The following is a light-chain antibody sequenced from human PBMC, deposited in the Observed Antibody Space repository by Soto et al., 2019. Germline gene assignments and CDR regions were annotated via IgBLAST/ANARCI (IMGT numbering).Light chain of an antibody. CDR3: QAWDSSTYVA. J-gene: IGLJ2*01. V-gene: IGLV3-1*01. CDR1: KLGNKY. Sequence: SYELIQPPSLSVSPGQTASITCSGDKLGNKYACWYQQKPGQSPVLVIYQDNKRPSGIPERFSGSNSGNTATLTISGTQAMDEADYYCQAWDSSTYVAFGGGTKLTVL. CDR2: QDN.